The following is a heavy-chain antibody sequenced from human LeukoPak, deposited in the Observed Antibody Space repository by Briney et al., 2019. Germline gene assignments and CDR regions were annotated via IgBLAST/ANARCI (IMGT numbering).Heavy chain of an antibody. J-gene: IGHJ4*02. Sequence: SETLSLTCAVYGGSFSGYYWGWIRQPPGKGLEWIGEINHSGSTNYNPSLKSRVTISVDTSKNQFSLKLSSVTAADTAVYYCARDAFGEKDYWGQGTLVTVSS. V-gene: IGHV4-34*01. D-gene: IGHD3-10*01. CDR2: INHSGST. CDR3: ARDAFGEKDY. CDR1: GGSFSGYY.